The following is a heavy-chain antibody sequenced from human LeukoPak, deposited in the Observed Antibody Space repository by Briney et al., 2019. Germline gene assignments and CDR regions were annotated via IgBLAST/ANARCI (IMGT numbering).Heavy chain of an antibody. CDR3: ARDPGGRGEPYFDY. CDR1: GGSISSYY. Sequence: SETLSLTCTVSGGSISSYYWSWIRQPPGKGLEWIGYIYYSGSTNYNPSLKSRVTISVDTSKKQFSLKLSSVTAADTAVYYCARDPGGRGEPYFDYWGQGTLVTVSS. V-gene: IGHV4-59*01. J-gene: IGHJ4*02. CDR2: IYYSGST. D-gene: IGHD3-10*01.